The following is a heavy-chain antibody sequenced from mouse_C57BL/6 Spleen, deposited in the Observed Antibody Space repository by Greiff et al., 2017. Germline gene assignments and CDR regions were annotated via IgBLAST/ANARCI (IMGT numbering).Heavy chain of an antibody. Sequence: QVQLQQSGAELVRPGTSVKVSCKASGYAFTNYLIEWVKQRPGQGLEWIGVINPGRGGTNYNEKFKGKATLTADKSSSTAYMQLSSLTSEDSAVYFCARYDGYYYFDYWGQGTTLTVSS. CDR3: ARYDGYYYFDY. CDR1: GYAFTNYL. V-gene: IGHV1-54*01. J-gene: IGHJ2*01. D-gene: IGHD2-3*01. CDR2: INPGRGGT.